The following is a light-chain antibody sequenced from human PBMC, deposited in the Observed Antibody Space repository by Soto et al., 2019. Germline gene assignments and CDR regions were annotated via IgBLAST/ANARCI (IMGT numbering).Light chain of an antibody. J-gene: IGLJ1*01. CDR2: SNN. CDR3: AAWDDSLNVCYV. CDR1: SSNIGSNT. Sequence: QSVLTQPPSASGTPGQRVTISCSGSSSNIGSNTVNWYQQLPGTAPKLLIYSNNQRPSGVPDRFSGSKSGTSASLAISGLQSEDEADYYCAAWDDSLNVCYVFGTGTKATVL. V-gene: IGLV1-44*01.